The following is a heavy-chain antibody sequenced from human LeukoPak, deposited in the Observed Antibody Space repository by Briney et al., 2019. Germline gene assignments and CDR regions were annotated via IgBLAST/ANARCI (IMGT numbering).Heavy chain of an antibody. CDR2: ISSSSSYI. CDR3: ARDTGYSSGWALRYFDL. D-gene: IGHD6-19*01. Sequence: GSLRLSCAASGFTFSSYSMNWVRQAPGKGLEWVSSISSSSSYIYYADSVKGRFTISRDNAKNSLYLQMNSLRAEDTAVYYCARDTGYSSGWALRYFDLWGRGTLVTVSS. CDR1: GFTFSSYS. J-gene: IGHJ2*01. V-gene: IGHV3-21*01.